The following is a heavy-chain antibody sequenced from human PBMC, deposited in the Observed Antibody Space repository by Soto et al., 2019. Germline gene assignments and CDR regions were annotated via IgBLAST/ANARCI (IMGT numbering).Heavy chain of an antibody. Sequence: GGSLRLSCAASGFTFSSYSMNWVRQAPGKGLEWVSSSSSSSTYIYYADSVKGRFTISRDNAKNSLYLQMNSLRAEDTAVYFCARVYYSNLPYYFYYLDVWGQGTTVTDSS. V-gene: IGHV3-21*01. CDR1: GFTFSSYS. J-gene: IGHJ6*02. CDR2: SSSSSTYI. D-gene: IGHD4-4*01. CDR3: ARVYYSNLPYYFYYLDV.